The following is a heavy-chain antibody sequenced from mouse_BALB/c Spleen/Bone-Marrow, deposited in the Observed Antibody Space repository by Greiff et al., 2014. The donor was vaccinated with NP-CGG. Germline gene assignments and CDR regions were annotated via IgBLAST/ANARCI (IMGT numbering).Heavy chain of an antibody. CDR2: IWAGGGT. CDR3: ARDAGYGNPWFAY. D-gene: IGHD2-10*02. J-gene: IGHJ3*01. Sequence: VQGVESGPGLVAPSQSLSITCTVSGFSLTSYGIHWVRQPPGKGLEWLGVIWAGGGTIYNSALMSRLSISKDNSKSQVFLKMHSLQTDDTAMYYCARDAGYGNPWFAYWGQGTLVNVSA. V-gene: IGHV2-9*02. CDR1: GFSLTSYG.